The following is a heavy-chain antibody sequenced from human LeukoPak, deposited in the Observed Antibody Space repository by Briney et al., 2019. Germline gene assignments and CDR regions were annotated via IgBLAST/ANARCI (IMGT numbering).Heavy chain of an antibody. J-gene: IGHJ5*02. Sequence: GGSLRLSCAASGFTFDDYAMHWVRQAPGKGLEWVSGISWNSGSIGYADSVKGRFTISRDNAKNSLYLQMNSLRAEDTALYYCAKVARFGYYGWFDPWGQGTLVTVSS. CDR2: ISWNSGSI. CDR1: GFTFDDYA. CDR3: AKVARFGYYGWFDP. D-gene: IGHD3-3*01. V-gene: IGHV3-9*01.